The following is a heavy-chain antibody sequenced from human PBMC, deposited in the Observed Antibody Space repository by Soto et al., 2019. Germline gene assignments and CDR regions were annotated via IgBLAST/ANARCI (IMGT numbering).Heavy chain of an antibody. D-gene: IGHD3-10*01. CDR2: IWYDGSNK. J-gene: IGHJ3*02. CDR1: GFTFSSYG. CDR3: AREGIMVRGVIIIGAFDI. Sequence: TGGPLRLSCAASGFTFSSYGMRRVRQAPGKGLEWVAVIWYDGSNKYYADSVKGRFTISRDNSKNTLYLQMNSLRAEDTAVYYCAREGIMVRGVIIIGAFDIWGQGTMVTVSS. V-gene: IGHV3-33*08.